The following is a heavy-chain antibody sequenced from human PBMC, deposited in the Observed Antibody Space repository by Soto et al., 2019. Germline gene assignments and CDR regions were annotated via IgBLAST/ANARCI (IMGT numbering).Heavy chain of an antibody. V-gene: IGHV4-4*02. CDR3: AGYGSSTSSYKAGMDV. CDR1: GGSISSSNW. J-gene: IGHJ6*02. D-gene: IGHD2-2*02. Sequence: QVQLQESGPGLVKPSGTLSLTCAVSGGSISSSNWWSWVRQPPGKGLEWIGEIYHSGSTNYNPSPRSRVTIQEEKPKTHSSLRLGSVPAADPAGYYCAGYGSSTSSYKAGMDVWGQGTTVPVSS. CDR2: IYHSGST.